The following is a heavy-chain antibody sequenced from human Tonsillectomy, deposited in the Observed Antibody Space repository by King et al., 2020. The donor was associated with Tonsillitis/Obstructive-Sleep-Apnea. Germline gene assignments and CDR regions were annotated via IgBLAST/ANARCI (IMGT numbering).Heavy chain of an antibody. CDR1: GGSISSYY. V-gene: IGHV4-4*07. CDR2: IYTSGST. Sequence: QLQGSGPGLVKPSETLSLTCTVSGGSISSYYWSWIRQPAGKGLEWIGRIYTSGSTNYNPSLKSRVTMSVDTTKNQFSLKLNSVTAADTAVYYCARGEWFGDLLYFFDYWGQGTLVTVSS. J-gene: IGHJ4*02. CDR3: ARGEWFGDLLYFFDY. D-gene: IGHD3-10*01.